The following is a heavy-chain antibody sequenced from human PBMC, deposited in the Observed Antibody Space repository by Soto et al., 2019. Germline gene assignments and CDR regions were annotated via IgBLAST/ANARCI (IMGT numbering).Heavy chain of an antibody. CDR1: GFTFSSYA. V-gene: IGHV3-23*01. CDR2: ISGSGGST. D-gene: IGHD3-3*01. CDR3: AKRKRITRVGVVIIQNYGMAF. J-gene: IGHJ6*02. Sequence: EGSLRLSCAASGFTFSSYAMSWVRQAPGKGLEWVSAISGSGGSTYYADSVKGRFTISRDNSKNTLYLQMNSLRAEDTAVYYCAKRKRITRVGVVIIQNYGMAFWGRGTKAIV.